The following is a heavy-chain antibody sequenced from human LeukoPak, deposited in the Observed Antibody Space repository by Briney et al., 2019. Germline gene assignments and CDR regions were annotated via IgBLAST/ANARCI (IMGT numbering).Heavy chain of an antibody. CDR1: GDSISSSSYY. CDR2: IYYSGST. J-gene: IGHJ4*02. CDR3: AREANYYGSGSYFEGTFDY. D-gene: IGHD3-10*01. Sequence: PSETLSLTCSVSGDSISSSSYYWGWIRQPPGKGLEWIGSIYYSGSTYYNPSPKSRVTISVDTSKNEFSLKLTSVTAADTAVYYCAREANYYGSGSYFEGTFDYWGQGSLVTVSS. V-gene: IGHV4-39*07.